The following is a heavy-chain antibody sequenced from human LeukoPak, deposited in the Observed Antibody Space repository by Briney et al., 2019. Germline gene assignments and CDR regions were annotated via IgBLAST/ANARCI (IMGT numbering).Heavy chain of an antibody. V-gene: IGHV3-23*01. Sequence: PGGSLRLSCAASGFTFSSYAMSWVRQAPGKGLEWVAAVSGSGGSTYYEDSVKGRFTISRDNSKNTLYLQMNSLRAEDTAVYYCARGAYGDYDHFDYWGQGTLVTVSS. CDR3: ARGAYGDYDHFDY. CDR2: VSGSGGST. D-gene: IGHD4-17*01. J-gene: IGHJ4*02. CDR1: GFTFSSYA.